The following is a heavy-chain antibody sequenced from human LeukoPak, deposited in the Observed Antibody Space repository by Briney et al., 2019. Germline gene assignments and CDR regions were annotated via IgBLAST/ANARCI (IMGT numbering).Heavy chain of an antibody. CDR3: AKDSGSEYCSSTSCYKSVGAFDI. Sequence: SQTLSLTCTVSGGSMSSGSYYWSWIRQPTGKGLEWIGRIYTSGSTNYNPSLKSRVTISVDTSKNQFSLRLSSVTAADTAVYYCAKDSGSEYCSSTSCYKSVGAFDIWGQGTMVTVSS. CDR2: IYTSGST. D-gene: IGHD2-2*02. J-gene: IGHJ3*02. CDR1: GGSMSSGSYY. V-gene: IGHV4-61*02.